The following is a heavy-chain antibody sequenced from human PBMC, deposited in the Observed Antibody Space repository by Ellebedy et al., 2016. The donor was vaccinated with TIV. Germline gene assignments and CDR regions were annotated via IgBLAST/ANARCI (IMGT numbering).Heavy chain of an antibody. V-gene: IGHV3-30*18. D-gene: IGHD3-10*01. CDR2: ISYDGSNK. CDR1: GFTFSSYG. J-gene: IGHJ4*02. Sequence: GESLKISXAASGFTFSSYGMHWVRQAPGKGLEWVAVISYDGSNKYYADSVKGRFTISRDNSKNTLYLQMNSLRAEDTAVYYCAKDRLLWFGELSFDYWGQGTLVTVSS. CDR3: AKDRLLWFGELSFDY.